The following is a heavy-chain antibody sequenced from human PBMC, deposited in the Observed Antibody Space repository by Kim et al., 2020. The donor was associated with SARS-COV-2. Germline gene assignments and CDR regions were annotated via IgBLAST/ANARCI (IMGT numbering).Heavy chain of an antibody. Sequence: SETLSLTCTVSGGSISSSSYYWGWIRQPPGKGLEWIGSIYYSGSTYYNPSLKSRVTISVDTSKNQFSLKLSSVTAADTAVYYCAREVVRGVIDYWGQGTL. CDR1: GGSISSSSYY. D-gene: IGHD3-10*01. CDR3: AREVVRGVIDY. J-gene: IGHJ4*02. V-gene: IGHV4-39*07. CDR2: IYYSGST.